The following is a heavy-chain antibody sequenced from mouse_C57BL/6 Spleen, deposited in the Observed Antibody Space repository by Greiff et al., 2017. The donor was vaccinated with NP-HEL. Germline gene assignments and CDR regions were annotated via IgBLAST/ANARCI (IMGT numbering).Heavy chain of an antibody. Sequence: QVQLQQSGAELAKPGASVKLSCKASGYTFTSYWMHWVKQRPGQGLEWIGYINPSSGYTKYNQKFKDKATLTADKSSSTAYMQLSSLTYEDSAVYYCARFPTPVVATVDYWGQGTTLTVSS. CDR2: INPSSGYT. J-gene: IGHJ2*01. CDR1: GYTFTSYW. CDR3: ARFPTPVVATVDY. D-gene: IGHD1-1*01. V-gene: IGHV1-7*01.